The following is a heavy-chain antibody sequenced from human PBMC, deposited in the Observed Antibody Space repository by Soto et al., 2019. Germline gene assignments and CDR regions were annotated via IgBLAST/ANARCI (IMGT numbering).Heavy chain of an antibody. Sequence: GESLKISCKASGYSFASYWIGWVRQMPGKGLEYMGIIFPGDSDTRYSTSFQGQVTFSADTSASTAYMELSSLRSEDTAVYYCAKDYYDSSGYYPPALLFDYWGQGTLVTVSS. CDR3: AKDYYDSSGYYPPALLFDY. D-gene: IGHD3-22*01. CDR2: IFPGDSDT. J-gene: IGHJ4*02. CDR1: GYSFASYW. V-gene: IGHV5-51*01.